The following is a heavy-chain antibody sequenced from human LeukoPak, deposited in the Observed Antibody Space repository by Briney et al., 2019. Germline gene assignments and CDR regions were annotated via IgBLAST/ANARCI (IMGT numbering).Heavy chain of an antibody. D-gene: IGHD3-10*01. CDR1: GDSISRYY. CDR3: ARAGAWQIDP. V-gene: IGHV4-59*01. J-gene: IGHJ5*02. Sequence: PSETLSLTCTVSGDSISRYYWSWIRQPPGKGLEWIGHIFYSGSTNYNPSLKSRVAISVDRSKKQFSLRLTSVTAADTAVYYCARAGAWQIDPWGQGILVSVSS. CDR2: IFYSGST.